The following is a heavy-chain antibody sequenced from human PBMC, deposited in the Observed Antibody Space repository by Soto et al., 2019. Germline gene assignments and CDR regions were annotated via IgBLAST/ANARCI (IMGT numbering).Heavy chain of an antibody. CDR1: GFTFSSYS. V-gene: IGHV3-21*01. CDR3: ARLNDFWSGYFYFDY. Sequence: GGSLRLSCAASGFTFSSYSMNWVRQAPGKGLEWVSSISSSSYIYYADSVKGRFTISRDNAKNSLYLQMNSLRAEDTAVYYCARLNDFWSGYFYFDYWGQGTLVTVSS. CDR2: ISSSSYI. J-gene: IGHJ4*02. D-gene: IGHD3-3*01.